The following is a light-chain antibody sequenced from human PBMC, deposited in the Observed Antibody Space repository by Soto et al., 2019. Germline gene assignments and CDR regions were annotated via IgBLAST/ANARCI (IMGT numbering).Light chain of an antibody. CDR1: SSDVGGYNY. Sequence: QSVLTQPASVSGSPGQSITISCTGTSSDVGGYNYVSWYQQHPGKAPKLMIYEVSNRPSGVSNRFSGSKSGETASLTISGLQAEDEADYYCSSYTSSSTRLVFGGGTKLTVL. CDR3: SSYTSSSTRLV. CDR2: EVS. J-gene: IGLJ2*01. V-gene: IGLV2-14*01.